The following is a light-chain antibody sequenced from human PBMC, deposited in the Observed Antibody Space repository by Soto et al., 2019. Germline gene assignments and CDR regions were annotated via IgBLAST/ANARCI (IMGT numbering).Light chain of an antibody. CDR3: QQYDRYSPYT. J-gene: IGKJ2*01. V-gene: IGKV1-5*01. CDR2: DAS. Sequence: DIQMSQSPSTLSASVGDRVTITCRASQSISSWLAWYQQKPGKAPKLLIYDASSLQSGVPSRFSGSGSGTDFPLTISRLQHDDFATYYCQQYDRYSPYTFGQGTKLEIK. CDR1: QSISSW.